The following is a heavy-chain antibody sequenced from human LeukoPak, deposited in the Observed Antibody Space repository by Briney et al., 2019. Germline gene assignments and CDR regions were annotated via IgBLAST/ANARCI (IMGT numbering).Heavy chain of an antibody. Sequence: SVKVSCKASGGTFSSYTISWVRQAPGQGLEWMGRIIPILGIANYAQKFQGRVTITADKSTSTAYMELSSLRSEDTAVYYCASGTYYDFWSGYRLDYWGQGPWSPSPQ. CDR3: ASGTYYDFWSGYRLDY. CDR1: GGTFSSYT. D-gene: IGHD3-3*01. J-gene: IGHJ4*02. V-gene: IGHV1-69*02. CDR2: IIPILGIA.